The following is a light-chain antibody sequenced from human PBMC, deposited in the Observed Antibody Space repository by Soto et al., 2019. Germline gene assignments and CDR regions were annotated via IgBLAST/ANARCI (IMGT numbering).Light chain of an antibody. CDR2: DTS. J-gene: IGKJ1*01. CDR3: QQYVSSPWA. CDR1: QSVSSL. Sequence: IVLTQSPATLSVSPGERATLSCRASQSVSSLLAWYQQKPRQAPRLLIYDTSRRATGIPDRFTGSGSGTDFTLTISRLEPEDFAVYYCQQYVSSPWAFGQGTKVEI. V-gene: IGKV3-20*01.